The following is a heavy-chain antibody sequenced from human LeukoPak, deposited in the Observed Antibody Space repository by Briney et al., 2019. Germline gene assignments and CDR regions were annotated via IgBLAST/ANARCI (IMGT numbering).Heavy chain of an antibody. D-gene: IGHD3-3*01. J-gene: IGHJ5*02. V-gene: IGHV3-23*01. CDR3: AKDLGSITIFGVVNNWFDP. CDR2: ISGSGGGT. Sequence: GGSLRLSCAASGFTFSSYAMSWVRQAPGKGLEWVSAISGSGGGTYYADSVKGRFTISRDNSKNTLYLQMNSLRAEDTAVYYCAKDLGSITIFGVVNNWFDPWGQGALVTVSS. CDR1: GFTFSSYA.